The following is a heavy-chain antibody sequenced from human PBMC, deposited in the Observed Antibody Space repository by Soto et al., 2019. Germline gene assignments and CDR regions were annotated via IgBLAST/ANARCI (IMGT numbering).Heavy chain of an antibody. CDR2: ISAHNGNT. J-gene: IGHJ4*02. V-gene: IGHV1-18*01. CDR3: ARGRYGDY. D-gene: IGHD1-1*01. Sequence: QVHLVQAGAEVKKPGASVKVSCKASGYPFTSYGITWVRQAPGQGLEWMGWISAHNGNTDYVQKLQGRVIVTRDTSTSTADMELRSLRSDDTAVYYCARGRYGDYWGQGALVTVSS. CDR1: GYPFTSYG.